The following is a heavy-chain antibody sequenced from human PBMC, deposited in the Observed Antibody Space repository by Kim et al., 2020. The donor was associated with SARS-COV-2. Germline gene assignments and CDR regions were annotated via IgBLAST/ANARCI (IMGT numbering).Heavy chain of an antibody. V-gene: IGHV3-21*01. Sequence: SVKGRFTISRDNAKNSLYLQMNSLRAEDTAVYYCARDKGDPGSYYYGLDVWGQGTTVTVSS. D-gene: IGHD2-21*02. CDR3: ARDKGDPGSYYYGLDV. J-gene: IGHJ6*02.